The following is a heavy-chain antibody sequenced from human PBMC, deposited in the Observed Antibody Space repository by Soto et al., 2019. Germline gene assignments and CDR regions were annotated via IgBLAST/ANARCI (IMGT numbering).Heavy chain of an antibody. D-gene: IGHD5-18*01. V-gene: IGHV3-30-3*01. J-gene: IGHJ4*02. CDR3: ARSYRNVDTAMAYYFDY. Sequence: GGSLRLSCAASGFTFSSYAMHWVRQAPGKGLEWVAVISYDGSNKYYADSVKGRFTISRDNSKNTLYLQMNSLRAEDTAVYYCARSYRNVDTAMAYYFDYWGQGTLVTVSS. CDR2: ISYDGSNK. CDR1: GFTFSSYA.